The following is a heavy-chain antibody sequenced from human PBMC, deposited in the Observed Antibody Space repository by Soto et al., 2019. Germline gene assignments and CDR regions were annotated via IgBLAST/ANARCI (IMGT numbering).Heavy chain of an antibody. CDR1: GFSFSAHG. J-gene: IGHJ4*02. CDR2: INDGSEE. CDR3: ASDDRFVVNGLDH. V-gene: IGHV3-33*01. Sequence: QVQLVESGGGVVRPGTSLRLSCAATGFSFSAHGMHWVRQAPGKGLEWLAVINDGSEEGYADSAWGGFTISRDNARNILYLQMDNLRAEDSALYYCASDDRFVVNGLDHWGQGTLVTVSS.